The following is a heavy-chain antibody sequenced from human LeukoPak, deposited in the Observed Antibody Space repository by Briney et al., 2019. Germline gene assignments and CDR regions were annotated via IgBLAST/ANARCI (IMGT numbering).Heavy chain of an antibody. CDR1: GFTFSSYA. V-gene: IGHV3-23*01. J-gene: IGHJ4*02. CDR2: ISGGSGNT. Sequence: GGSLRLSCVASGFTFSSYAMSWVGQSPGKGLEWVSGISGGSGNTEYADSVKGRFTISRDNSKSTLYLQMNSLRAEDTAVYYCAKFYDILTGYFDYWGQGTLVTVSS. D-gene: IGHD3-9*01. CDR3: AKFYDILTGYFDY.